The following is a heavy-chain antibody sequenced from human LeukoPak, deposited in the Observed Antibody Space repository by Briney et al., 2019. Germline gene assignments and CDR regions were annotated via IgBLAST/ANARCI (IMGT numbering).Heavy chain of an antibody. CDR1: GFTFSGSA. D-gene: IGHD5-18*01. J-gene: IGHJ6*03. Sequence: GGSLRLSCAASGFTFSGSAMHWVRQASGKGLEWVGQIRTEAKSYATAYAASVKGRFSISRDDSKNTAYLQMNSLETEDTAVYYCTREKGGYNFGLDYYYYYMDVWGKGTTVTVSS. CDR3: TREKGGYNFGLDYYYYYMDV. V-gene: IGHV3-73*01. CDR2: IRTEAKSYAT.